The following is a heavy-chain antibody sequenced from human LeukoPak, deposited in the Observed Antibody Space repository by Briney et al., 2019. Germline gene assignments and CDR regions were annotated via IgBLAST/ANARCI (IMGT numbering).Heavy chain of an antibody. J-gene: IGHJ4*02. CDR2: INPSCGST. CDR1: GYTFTSYY. Sequence: ASLKVSCKASGYTFTSYYMHWVRQAPGQGLECMGIINPSCGSTSYAQKFQGRVTMTRGMSTSTVYMQLSSLRSEDTAVYYCAREYIGTGVPFDYWGQGTLVTVSS. V-gene: IGHV1-46*01. CDR3: AREYIGTGVPFDY. D-gene: IGHD3-10*01.